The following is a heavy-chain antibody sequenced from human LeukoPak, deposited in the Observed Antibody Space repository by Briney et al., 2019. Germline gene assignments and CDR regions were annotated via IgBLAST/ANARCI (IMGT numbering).Heavy chain of an antibody. CDR1: GGSITSGDYY. V-gene: IGHV4-61*02. CDR3: ARRMGRRFGERYYYYHYMDV. D-gene: IGHD3-10*01. Sequence: SETLSLTCTVSGGSITSGDYYWSWLRQPAGKGLEWIGRIYLGGSSSYNSSLKSRVTISVDTSKNQFSLKLSSVTAADTAVYYCARRMGRRFGERYYYYHYMDVWGKGTTVTISS. J-gene: IGHJ6*03. CDR2: IYLGGSS.